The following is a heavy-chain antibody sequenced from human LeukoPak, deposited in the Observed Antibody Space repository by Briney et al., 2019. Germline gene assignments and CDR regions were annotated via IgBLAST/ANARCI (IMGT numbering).Heavy chain of an antibody. CDR1: DFSFSDST. J-gene: IGHJ1*01. CDR3: VVGGAGGGYFPN. V-gene: IGHV3-7*01. CDR2: MKEDGSDE. Sequence: GGSLRLSCAAFDFSFSDSTMSWVRQAAGKGLEWVAKMKEDGSDEKYVDSVKGRFTISRDNAKNSLYLQMNSLRPEDTAVSFCVVGGAGGGYFPNWGQGSLVIVSS. D-gene: IGHD3-16*01.